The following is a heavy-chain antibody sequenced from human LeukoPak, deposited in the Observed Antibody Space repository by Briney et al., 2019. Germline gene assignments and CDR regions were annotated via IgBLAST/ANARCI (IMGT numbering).Heavy chain of an antibody. CDR2: ITRSSIYI. CDR3: ARAKYDSSGYYGILDY. CDR1: GFTFSSYS. D-gene: IGHD3-22*01. Sequence: GGSLRLSCAASGFTFSSYSMNWVRQAPGKGLEWVSSITRSSIYIYYADSVKGRFTISRDNARNSLYLQMNSLRAEDTAVYYCARAKYDSSGYYGILDYWGQGTLVTVSS. J-gene: IGHJ4*02. V-gene: IGHV3-21*01.